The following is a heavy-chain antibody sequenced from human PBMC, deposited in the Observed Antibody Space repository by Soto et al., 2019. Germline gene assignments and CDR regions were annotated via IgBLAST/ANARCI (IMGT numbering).Heavy chain of an antibody. D-gene: IGHD1-26*01. J-gene: IGHJ5*02. CDR1: GYTFTRYG. CDR3: ARVVGALGHWFDP. V-gene: IGHV1-18*01. Sequence: QVQLVQSGAEVKKPGASVKVTCKAFGYTFTRYGISWVRLALGRGLEWKGRISAYNGKTNYAQKLQGRVTMTTDTSTSTAYMELRSLRSDYTAVYYCARVVGALGHWFDPWGQGTLVTVSS. CDR2: ISAYNGKT.